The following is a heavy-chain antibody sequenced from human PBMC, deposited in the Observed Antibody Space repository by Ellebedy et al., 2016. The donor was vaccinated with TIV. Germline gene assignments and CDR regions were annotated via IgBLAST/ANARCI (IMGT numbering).Heavy chain of an antibody. V-gene: IGHV3-21*01. CDR1: GFTFSSYS. CDR2: ISGSGGST. CDR3: ARRFNYDFWSGYLLAHFDY. J-gene: IGHJ4*02. D-gene: IGHD3-3*01. Sequence: GGSLRLSCAASGFTFSSYSMNWVRQAPGKGLEWVSAISGSGGSTYYADSVKGRFTISRDNAKNSLYLQMNSLRAEDTAVYYCARRFNYDFWSGYLLAHFDYWGQGTLVTVSS.